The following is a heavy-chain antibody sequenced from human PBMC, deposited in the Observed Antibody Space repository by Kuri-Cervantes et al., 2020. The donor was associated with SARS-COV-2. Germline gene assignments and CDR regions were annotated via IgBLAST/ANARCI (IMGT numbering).Heavy chain of an antibody. CDR3: ATGEASGSYFPHYYYYGMDV. Sequence: ASVKVSCKASGYTFTSYGISWVRQAPGQGLEWMGWISAYNGNTNYAQKFQGRVTMTEDTSTDTAYMELSSLRSEDTAVYYCATGEASGSYFPHYYYYGMDVWGQGTTVTVSS. J-gene: IGHJ6*02. V-gene: IGHV1-18*01. CDR2: ISAYNGNT. D-gene: IGHD1-26*01. CDR1: GYTFTSYG.